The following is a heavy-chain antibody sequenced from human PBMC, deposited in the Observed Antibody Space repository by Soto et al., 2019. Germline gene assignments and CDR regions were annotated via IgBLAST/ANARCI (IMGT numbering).Heavy chain of an antibody. CDR3: AREKAVRAFDI. CDR1: GFTFSSYG. J-gene: IGHJ3*02. V-gene: IGHV3-33*01. Sequence: QVQLVESGGGVVQPGRSLRLSCAASGFTFSSYGMHWVRQAPGKGLEWVAVIWYDGSNKYYADSVKGRFTISRDNPKNTLYLQMNSLRAEDTAVYYCAREKAVRAFDIWGQGTMVTVSS. CDR2: IWYDGSNK.